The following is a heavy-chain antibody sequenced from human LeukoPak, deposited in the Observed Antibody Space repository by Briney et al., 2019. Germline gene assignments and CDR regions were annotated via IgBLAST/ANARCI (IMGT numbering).Heavy chain of an antibody. J-gene: IGHJ6*02. CDR2: ISSSSSYI. D-gene: IGHD5-12*01. Sequence: PGGSLRLSCAASGFTFSSYSMNWVRQAPGKGLEWVSSISSSSSYIYYADSVKGRFTISRDNAKNSLYLQMNSLRAEDTAVYYCARGYSGYVLHYYGMDVWGQGTTVTVSS. V-gene: IGHV3-21*01. CDR1: GFTFSSYS. CDR3: ARGYSGYVLHYYGMDV.